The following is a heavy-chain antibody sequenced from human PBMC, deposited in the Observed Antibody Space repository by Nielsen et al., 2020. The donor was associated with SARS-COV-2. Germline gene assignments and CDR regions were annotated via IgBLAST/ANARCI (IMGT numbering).Heavy chain of an antibody. CDR3: ARSRVKLGQLVSRMDY. CDR2: IIPIFGTA. Sequence: SVKVSCKASGGTFSSYAISWVRQAPGQGLEWMGGIIPIFGTANYAQKFQGRVTITADESTSTAYMELSSLRSEDTAVYYCARSRVKLGQLVSRMDYWGQGTLVTSPQ. D-gene: IGHD6-6*01. V-gene: IGHV1-69*13. CDR1: GGTFSSYA. J-gene: IGHJ4*02.